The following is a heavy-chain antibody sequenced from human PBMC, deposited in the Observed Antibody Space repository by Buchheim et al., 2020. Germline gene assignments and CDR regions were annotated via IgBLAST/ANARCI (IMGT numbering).Heavy chain of an antibody. CDR2: INHSGST. D-gene: IGHD6-13*01. Sequence: QVQLQQWGAGLLKPSETLSLTCAVYGGSFSGYYWSWIRQPPGKGLEWIGEINHSGSTNYNPSLKSRVTISVDTSKNQISLKLSSVTAADTAVYYCARAWGSSWQIFDYWGQGTL. J-gene: IGHJ4*02. CDR1: GGSFSGYY. V-gene: IGHV4-34*01. CDR3: ARAWGSSWQIFDY.